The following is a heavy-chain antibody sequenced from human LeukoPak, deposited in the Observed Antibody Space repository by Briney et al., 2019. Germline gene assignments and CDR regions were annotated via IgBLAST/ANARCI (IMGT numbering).Heavy chain of an antibody. V-gene: IGHV4-4*07. D-gene: IGHD4-17*01. CDR2: IYTSGNT. CDR1: GGSISSFY. J-gene: IGHJ4*02. Sequence: SETLSLTCTVYGGSISSFYWSWIRQPAGKGLEWIGRIYTSGNTNYNPSLKSRVSMSVDTSKNQFSLKLTSVTAADTAVYYCARVFYGDRYYFDYWGQGTLVTVSS. CDR3: ARVFYGDRYYFDY.